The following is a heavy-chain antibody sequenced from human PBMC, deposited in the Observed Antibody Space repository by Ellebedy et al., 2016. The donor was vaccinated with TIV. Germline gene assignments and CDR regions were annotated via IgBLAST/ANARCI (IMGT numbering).Heavy chain of an antibody. CDR3: STGDAYYDYVWGSYRLDY. D-gene: IGHD3-16*02. J-gene: IGHJ4*02. CDR2: IYYSGST. Sequence: SETLSLTXTVSGGSISSSSYYWGWIRQPPGKGLEWIGYIYYSGSTYYNPSLKSRVTISVDTSKNQFSLKLSSVTAADTAVYYCSTGDAYYDYVWGSYRLDYWGQGTLVTVSS. CDR1: GGSISSSSYY. V-gene: IGHV4-30-4*08.